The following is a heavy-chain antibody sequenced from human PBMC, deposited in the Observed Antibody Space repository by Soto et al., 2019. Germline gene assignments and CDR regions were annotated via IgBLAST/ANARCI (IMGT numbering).Heavy chain of an antibody. V-gene: IGHV3-30-3*01. CDR3: ARGDCTNGVCYSEFDY. CDR1: GFTFSSYA. J-gene: IGHJ4*02. CDR2: ISYDGSNK. D-gene: IGHD2-8*01. Sequence: QVQLVESGGGVVQPGRSLRLSCAASGFTFSSYAMHWVRQAPGKGLEWVAVISYDGSNKYYADSVKGRFTISRDNSKNTLYRQMNSLRAEDTAVYYCARGDCTNGVCYSEFDYWGQGTLVTVSS.